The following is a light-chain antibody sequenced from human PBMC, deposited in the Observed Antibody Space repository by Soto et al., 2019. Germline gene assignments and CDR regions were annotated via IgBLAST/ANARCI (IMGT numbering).Light chain of an antibody. CDR3: AAWDDSLNGVV. CDR1: SSNIGSNT. Sequence: QSVPTQPPSASGTPGQRVTISCSGSSSNIGSNTVNWYQQLPGTAPKLLICSNNQRPSGVPDRFSGSKSGTSASLAISGLQSEDEADYYCAAWDDSLNGVVFGGGTKVTVL. J-gene: IGLJ2*01. V-gene: IGLV1-44*01. CDR2: SNN.